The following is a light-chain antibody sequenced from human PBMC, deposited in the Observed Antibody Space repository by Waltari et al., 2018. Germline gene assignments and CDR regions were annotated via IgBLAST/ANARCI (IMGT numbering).Light chain of an antibody. CDR1: SSDVGSYNL. J-gene: IGLJ1*01. Sequence: QSALTQPASVSGSPGQSITISCTGTSSDVGSYNLVSWYQQHPGKAPKLMIYEGSKRPSGVSNRFSGSKSSNTASLTISWLQAEDEADYYCCSYAGSSTFGDYVFGTGTKVTVL. CDR3: CSYAGSSTFGDYV. CDR2: EGS. V-gene: IGLV2-23*03.